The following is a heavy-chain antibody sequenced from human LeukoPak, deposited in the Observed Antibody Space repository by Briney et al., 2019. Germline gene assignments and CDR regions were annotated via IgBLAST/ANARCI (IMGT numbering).Heavy chain of an antibody. J-gene: IGHJ4*02. CDR2: INSDGSGT. D-gene: IGHD4-17*01. Sequence: GGSLRLSCAASGFTFSSNWMHWVRQGPGKGLVWVSRINSDGSGTSYADSVKGRFTISRDNAKNSLYLQMNSLRAEDTALYYCARDYDYGDYPGYWGQGTLVTVSS. V-gene: IGHV3-74*01. CDR1: GFTFSSNW. CDR3: ARDYDYGDYPGY.